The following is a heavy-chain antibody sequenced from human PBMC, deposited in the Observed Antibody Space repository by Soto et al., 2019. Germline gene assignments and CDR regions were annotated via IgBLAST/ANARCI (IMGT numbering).Heavy chain of an antibody. CDR2: INHSGST. Sequence: SETLSLTCAVYGRSFSGYYWSWIRQPPGKGLEWIGEINHSGSTNYNPSLKSRVTISVDTSKNQFSLKLSSVTAADTAVYYCARGKRYYYYYMDVWGKGTTVTVSS. J-gene: IGHJ6*03. V-gene: IGHV4-34*01. CDR3: ARGKRYYYYYMDV. CDR1: GRSFSGYY.